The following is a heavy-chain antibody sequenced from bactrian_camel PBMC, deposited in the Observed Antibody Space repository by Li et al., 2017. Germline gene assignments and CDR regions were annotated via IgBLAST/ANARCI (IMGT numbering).Heavy chain of an antibody. V-gene: IGHV3S26*01. D-gene: IGHD6*01. CDR1: SMAYRSSC. CDR2: FIDGADAT. J-gene: IGHJ4*01. Sequence: HVQLVESGGGSVQAEGSLRLSCVASSMAYRSSCMGWFRQAPGREREGVAFIDGADATSYADSVEGRFTISKDNNENTLYLQMDSLKPDDTAMYYCAIGGATPCTVRGGSMPYDYWGQGTQVTVS. CDR3: AIGGATPCTVRGGSMPYDY.